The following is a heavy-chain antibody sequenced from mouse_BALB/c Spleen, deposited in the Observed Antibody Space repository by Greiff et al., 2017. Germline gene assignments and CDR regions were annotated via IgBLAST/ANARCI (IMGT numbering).Heavy chain of an antibody. CDR3: APWDYAVFAY. CDR1: GFNIKDTY. Sequence: VQLQQSGAELVKPGASVKLSCTASGFNIKDTYMHWVKQRPEQGLEWIGRIDPANGNTKYDPKFQGKAPITADTSSNTAYLQLSSLTSEDTAVYYCAPWDYAVFAYWGQGTLVTVSA. D-gene: IGHD2-4*01. CDR2: IDPANGNT. J-gene: IGHJ3*01. V-gene: IGHV14-3*02.